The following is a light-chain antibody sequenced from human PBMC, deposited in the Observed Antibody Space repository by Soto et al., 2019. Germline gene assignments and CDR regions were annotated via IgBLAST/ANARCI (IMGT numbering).Light chain of an antibody. V-gene: IGKV3-20*01. CDR2: GAS. Sequence: EIVLTQSPGTLSLSPGERATLSCRASQSVSSSYLAWYQQKPGQAPRLLIYGASSRATGIPDRFSGSGSGKDFTLTISRLEPEDFAVYYCQQYDSSPLAFGGGTRWTSN. CDR1: QSVSSSY. CDR3: QQYDSSPLA. J-gene: IGKJ4*01.